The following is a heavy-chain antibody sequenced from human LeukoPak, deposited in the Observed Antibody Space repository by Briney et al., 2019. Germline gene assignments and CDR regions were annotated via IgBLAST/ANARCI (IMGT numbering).Heavy chain of an antibody. CDR3: ARVEGIAVAGTLYY. Sequence: ASVKLSCKASGYTFTSYGISWVRQAPGQGLEWMGYISAYNGNTNYAQKLQGRVTMTTDTSTSTAYMELKSLRADDTAVYYCARVEGIAVAGTLYYWGQGTLVTVSS. V-gene: IGHV1-18*01. CDR2: ISAYNGNT. D-gene: IGHD6-19*01. J-gene: IGHJ4*02. CDR1: GYTFTSYG.